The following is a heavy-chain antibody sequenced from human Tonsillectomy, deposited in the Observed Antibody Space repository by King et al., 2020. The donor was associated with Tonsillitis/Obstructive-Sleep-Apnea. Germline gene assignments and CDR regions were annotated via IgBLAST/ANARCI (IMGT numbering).Heavy chain of an antibody. V-gene: IGHV3-33*01. J-gene: IGHJ4*02. CDR3: ARDRSGAWAFDY. D-gene: IGHD4-17*01. Sequence: VQLVESGGGVVQPGRSLRLSCAASGFTCNSYDLHWVRQAPGKGLEWVAVIYYDENNKYYADSVKGRFTVYRDNSKSTLDLQMNSLGVEDTAIYYCARDRSGAWAFDYWGQGTLITVSS. CDR1: GFTCNSYD. CDR2: IYYDENNK.